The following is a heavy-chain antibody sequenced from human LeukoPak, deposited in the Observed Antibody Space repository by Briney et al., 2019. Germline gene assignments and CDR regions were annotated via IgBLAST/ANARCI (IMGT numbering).Heavy chain of an antibody. Sequence: SETLSLTCTVSGGSIGSYYWSWIRQPPGKGLEWIGYIYTSGSTNYNPSLKSRVTISVDTSKNQFSLKLSSVAAADTAVYYCARHTRETDYDILTGYQIYYYYMDVWGKGTTVTVSS. J-gene: IGHJ6*03. D-gene: IGHD3-9*01. CDR3: ARHTRETDYDILTGYQIYYYYMDV. V-gene: IGHV4-4*09. CDR1: GGSIGSYY. CDR2: IYTSGST.